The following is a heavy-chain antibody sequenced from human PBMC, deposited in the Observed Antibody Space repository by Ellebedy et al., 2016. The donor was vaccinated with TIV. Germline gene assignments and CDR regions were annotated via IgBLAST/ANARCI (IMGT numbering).Heavy chain of an antibody. J-gene: IGHJ4*02. CDR3: AREGGYSGYENFDY. CDR1: GFTFSSYS. Sequence: LGGSLRLSCAASGFTFSSYSMNWVRQAPGKGLEWVSFISSSSSYIYYADSVKGRFTITRDNAKNSLYLQMNSLRAEDTAVYYCAREGGYSGYENFDYWGQGTLVTVSS. CDR2: ISSSSSYI. V-gene: IGHV3-21*01. D-gene: IGHD5-12*01.